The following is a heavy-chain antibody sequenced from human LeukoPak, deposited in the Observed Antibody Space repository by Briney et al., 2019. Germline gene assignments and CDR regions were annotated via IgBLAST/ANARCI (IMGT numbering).Heavy chain of an antibody. CDR1: GGSISSGGYY. Sequence: SETLSLTCTVSGGSISSGGYYWSWIRQHPGKGLEWIGYIYYSGSTYYNPSLKSRVTISVDTPKNQFSLKLSSVTAADTAVYYCARSIGDTAYYYYYGMDVWGQGTTVTVSS. J-gene: IGHJ6*02. CDR2: IYYSGST. CDR3: ARSIGDTAYYYYYGMDV. D-gene: IGHD2-21*02. V-gene: IGHV4-31*03.